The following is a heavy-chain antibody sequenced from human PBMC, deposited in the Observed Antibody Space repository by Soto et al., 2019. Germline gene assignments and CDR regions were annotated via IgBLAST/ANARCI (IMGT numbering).Heavy chain of an antibody. CDR2: IYVTGAV. Sequence: ASETLSLTCTVSGDSISSYYWTWIRQPPGKGLEWIGHIYVTGAVDYNPSLRDRITISQDTSERQFSLNLRLVTAADTAVYYCARLRIATNNYKWFDPWGQGTLVTVSS. V-gene: IGHV4-4*09. CDR3: ARLRIATNNYKWFDP. D-gene: IGHD2-21*01. CDR1: GDSISSYY. J-gene: IGHJ5*02.